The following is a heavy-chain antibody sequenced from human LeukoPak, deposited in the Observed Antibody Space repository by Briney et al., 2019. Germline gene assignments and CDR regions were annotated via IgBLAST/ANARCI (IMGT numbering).Heavy chain of an antibody. D-gene: IGHD2-15*01. V-gene: IGHV3-7*01. Sequence: HTGGSLRLSCAASGFTFNRYWMSWVRQAPGKGLEWVANIKQDGSEKYYVDSVKGRFTISRDNAKNSLYLQMNSLRGEDTAVYYCARERDIVVVVAGPHFDHWGQGTLVTVSS. CDR1: GFTFNRYW. J-gene: IGHJ4*02. CDR3: ARERDIVVVVAGPHFDH. CDR2: IKQDGSEK.